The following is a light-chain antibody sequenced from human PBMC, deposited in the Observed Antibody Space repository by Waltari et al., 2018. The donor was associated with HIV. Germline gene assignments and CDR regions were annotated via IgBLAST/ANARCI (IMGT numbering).Light chain of an antibody. CDR1: QSFSSN. CDR3: QQYRNWPPGFT. CDR2: GAS. Sequence: EIVMTQSPATLSVSPGGRVTLSCRASQSFSSNLAWYQHKPGHSPRLLIAGASTRATGVPARFSGSGSVTEFTLTISSVQSEDFAVYYCQQYRNWPPGFTFGPGTKVDN. J-gene: IGKJ3*01. V-gene: IGKV3-15*01.